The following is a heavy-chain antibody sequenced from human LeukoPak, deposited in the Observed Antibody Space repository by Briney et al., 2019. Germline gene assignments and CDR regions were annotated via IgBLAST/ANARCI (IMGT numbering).Heavy chain of an antibody. V-gene: IGHV1-69*05. CDR3: ARDLSIAVAGRWDFDY. CDR1: GGTFSSYA. J-gene: IGHJ4*02. Sequence: GASVKVSCKASGGTFSSYAISWVRQAPGQGLEWMGRIIPIFGTANYAQKFQGSVTITTDESTSTAYMELSSLRSEDTAVYYCARDLSIAVAGRWDFDYWGQGTLVTVSS. CDR2: IIPIFGTA. D-gene: IGHD6-19*01.